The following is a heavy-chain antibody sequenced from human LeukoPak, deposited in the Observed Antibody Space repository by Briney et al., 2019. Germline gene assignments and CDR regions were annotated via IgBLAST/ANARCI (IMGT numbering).Heavy chain of an antibody. CDR1: GGSISTSSYY. J-gene: IGHJ3*02. Sequence: SETLSLTCTVSGGSISTSSYYWGWIRQPPGKGLEWIGSISYSGSTNYNPSLKSRVTISVDTSKNQFSLKLSSVTAADTAVYYCARGRYDSSGYYWHDAFDIWGQGTMVTVSS. D-gene: IGHD3-22*01. CDR3: ARGRYDSSGYYWHDAFDI. V-gene: IGHV4-39*07. CDR2: ISYSGST.